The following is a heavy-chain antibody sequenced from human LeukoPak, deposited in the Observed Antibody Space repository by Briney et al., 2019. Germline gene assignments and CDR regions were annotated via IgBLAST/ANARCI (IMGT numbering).Heavy chain of an antibody. CDR2: ISDSGNT. Sequence: GWSLRLSCAASGFILSSYAMSWVRQAPGKGLEWVSAISDSGNTYHADSVKGRFTISRDSSKNTLFLQMNRLRPEDAAVYYCAKAPVTTCRGAYCYPFDYWGKGTLVTVSS. CDR1: GFILSSYA. D-gene: IGHD2-21*01. CDR3: AKAPVTTCRGAYCYPFDY. J-gene: IGHJ4*02. V-gene: IGHV3-23*01.